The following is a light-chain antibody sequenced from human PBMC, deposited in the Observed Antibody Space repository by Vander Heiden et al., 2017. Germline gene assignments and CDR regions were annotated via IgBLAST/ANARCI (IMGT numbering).Light chain of an antibody. CDR3: QQRSNWPYT. J-gene: IGKJ2*01. Sequence: ETELTQSPAPLSLSPGERAPLSCRASQSVSSYLACYQQNPGQAPRLLIYDASNRATGIPARFSGRGSGTDFTLTISSLEPEDLAGDHCQQRSNWPYTLGQGTKLEIK. V-gene: IGKV3-11*01. CDR2: DAS. CDR1: QSVSSY.